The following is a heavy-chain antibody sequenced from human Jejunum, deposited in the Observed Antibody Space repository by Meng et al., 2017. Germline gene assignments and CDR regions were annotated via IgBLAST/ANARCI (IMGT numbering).Heavy chain of an antibody. D-gene: IGHD2-15*01. CDR3: ARGPPSGYGTTWFDY. Sequence: GGSLRLSCAASAFTLSRYWMGWVRQAPGKGLEWVASIKADGGDKYYVDSVRGRFTVSRDNVQSSLFLQMNSLRADDTAVYFCARGPPSGYGTTWFDYWGHGTLVTVSS. J-gene: IGHJ5*01. CDR2: IKADGGDK. V-gene: IGHV3-7*01. CDR1: AFTLSRYW.